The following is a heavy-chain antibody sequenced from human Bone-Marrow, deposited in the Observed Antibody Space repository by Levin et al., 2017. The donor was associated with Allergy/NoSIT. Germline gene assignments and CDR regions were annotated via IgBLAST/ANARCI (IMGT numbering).Heavy chain of an antibody. D-gene: IGHD2-2*02. Sequence: PSETLSLTCPLSGGSINSPIYYWGWIRQPPGKGLEWIGSVYYTGSTYYNPSLKSRLAISVDTAKDQFSLRLSSVTAADTATYYCARQRCTNDSCYMSRGWFDPWGPGILVTVSS. V-gene: IGHV4-39*01. J-gene: IGHJ5*02. CDR2: VYYTGST. CDR1: GGSINSPIYY. CDR3: ARQRCTNDSCYMSRGWFDP.